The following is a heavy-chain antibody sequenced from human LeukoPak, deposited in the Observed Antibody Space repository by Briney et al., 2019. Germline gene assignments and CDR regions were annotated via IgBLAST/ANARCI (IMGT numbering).Heavy chain of an antibody. D-gene: IGHD2-15*01. Sequence: GGSLRLSCAVSGFSFSTYAMHWVRQAPGKGLDWVAVISNDGDKKYYADSVKGRVTISRDNSKNTLYLDLNSLRIEDTSVFYCARSAGGGRPIDYWGQGTLVTVSS. CDR2: ISNDGDKK. CDR3: ARSAGGGRPIDY. CDR1: GFSFSTYA. V-gene: IGHV3-30*03. J-gene: IGHJ4*02.